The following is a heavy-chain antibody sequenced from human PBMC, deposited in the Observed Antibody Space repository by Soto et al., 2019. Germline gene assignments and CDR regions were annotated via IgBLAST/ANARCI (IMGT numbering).Heavy chain of an antibody. CDR1: GYTFTSYG. D-gene: IGHD3-3*01. CDR3: ARDMAYYDFWSGRVGPYYFDY. V-gene: IGHV1-18*01. Sequence: QVQLVQSGAEVKKPGASVKVSCKASGYTFTSYGISWVRQAPGQGLEWMGWISAYNGNTNYAQKLQRRVTMTTDTSTSKAYMELRSMRSDDTAVYYCARDMAYYDFWSGRVGPYYFDYWGQGTLVTVSS. CDR2: ISAYNGNT. J-gene: IGHJ4*02.